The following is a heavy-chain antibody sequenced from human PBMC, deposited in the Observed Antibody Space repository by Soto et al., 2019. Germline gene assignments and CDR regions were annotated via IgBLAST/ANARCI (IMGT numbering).Heavy chain of an antibody. CDR1: GFTFSSYG. V-gene: IGHV3-33*01. D-gene: IGHD5-12*01. CDR2: IWYDGSNK. CDR3: ARDTSGYDEYIDY. Sequence: GGSLRLSCAASGFTFSSYGMHWVRQAPGKGLEWVAVIWYDGSNKYYADSVKGRFTISRDNSKNTLYLQMNSLRAEDTAVYYCARDTSGYDEYIDYWGQGTLVTVSS. J-gene: IGHJ4*02.